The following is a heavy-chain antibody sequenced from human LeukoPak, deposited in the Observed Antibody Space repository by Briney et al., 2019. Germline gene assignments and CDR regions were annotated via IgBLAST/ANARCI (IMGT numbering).Heavy chain of an antibody. CDR3: AKDKAVAGTRVEGAFDI. D-gene: IGHD6-19*01. CDR2: ISDTGNT. V-gene: IGHV3-23*01. J-gene: IGHJ3*02. CDR1: GFTLSSYA. Sequence: GGSLRLSCAASGFTLSSYAMSWVRQAPGKGLEWVSAISDTGNTYHADSVKGRFTISRDNSKNTLYLQMNSLRAEDTAVYYCAKDKAVAGTRVEGAFDIWGQGTMVTVSS.